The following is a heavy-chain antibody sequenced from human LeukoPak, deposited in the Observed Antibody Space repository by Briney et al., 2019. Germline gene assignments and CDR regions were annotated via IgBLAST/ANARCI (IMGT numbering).Heavy chain of an antibody. CDR1: GFTFGPYT. J-gene: IGHJ4*02. CDR2: ITSTSRYI. Sequence: GGSLRLSCAASGFTFGPYTMNWVRQAPGKGLEWVSSITSTSRYIYYADSLKGRFTVSRDNAKSSLYLQMNSLRAEDTAVYYCARDLYVWGSYCFDYWGQGTLVTVSS. V-gene: IGHV3-21*06. CDR3: ARDLYVWGSYCFDY. D-gene: IGHD3-16*01.